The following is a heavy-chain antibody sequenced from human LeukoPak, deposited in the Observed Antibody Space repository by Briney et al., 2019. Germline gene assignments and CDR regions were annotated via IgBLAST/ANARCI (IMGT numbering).Heavy chain of an antibody. Sequence: GGSLRLSCVTSGFTFSSCVMAWVRQAPGKGLEWVSSISASGNSPYYADSVKGRFTISRDNSMNTLSLQMNSLRVDDTALYYCVKRDCPTTYCYGFDHWGQGTLVTVSS. CDR3: VKRDCPTTYCYGFDH. D-gene: IGHD2-2*01. CDR2: ISASGNSP. J-gene: IGHJ4*02. CDR1: GFTFSSCV. V-gene: IGHV3-23*01.